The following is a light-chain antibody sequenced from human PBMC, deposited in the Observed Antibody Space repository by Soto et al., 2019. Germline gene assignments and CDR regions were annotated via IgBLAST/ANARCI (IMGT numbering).Light chain of an antibody. CDR2: GAA. J-gene: IGKJ1*01. CDR1: QSVFIS. Sequence: EIVMTQSPDTLSVSPGERDTLSCRASQSVFISLAWYQQKPGQAPRLLIYGAATRATGIPARFSGSGSGTEFTLTISSLQSEDFAVYYCQQYHNWPAFGQGTKVDIK. CDR3: QQYHNWPA. V-gene: IGKV3-15*01.